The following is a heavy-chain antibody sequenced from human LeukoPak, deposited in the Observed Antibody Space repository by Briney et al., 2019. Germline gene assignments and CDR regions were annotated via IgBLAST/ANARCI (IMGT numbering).Heavy chain of an antibody. CDR1: GFTFSSYS. CDR2: VNSDGSST. CDR3: AKEYSSGWYGSYYFDY. J-gene: IGHJ4*02. D-gene: IGHD6-19*01. V-gene: IGHV3-74*01. Sequence: GGSLRLSCAASGFTFSSYSMNWVRQAPGKGLVWVSRVNSDGSSTSYADPVEGRFTISRDNAKNTVYLQMNSLRAEDTAVYYCAKEYSSGWYGSYYFDYWGQGTLVTVSS.